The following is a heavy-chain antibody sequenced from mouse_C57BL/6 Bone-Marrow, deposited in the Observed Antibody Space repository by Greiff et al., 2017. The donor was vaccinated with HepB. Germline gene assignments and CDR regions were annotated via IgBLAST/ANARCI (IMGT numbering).Heavy chain of an antibody. CDR1: GFTFSDYY. D-gene: IGHD1-1*01. CDR2: INYDGSST. CDR3: ARDGGNYGNFDY. Sequence: EVQLVESEGGLVQPGSSMKLSCTASGFTFSDYYMAWVRQVPEKGLEWVANINYDGSSTYYLDSLKSRFIISRDNAKNLLYLQMSSLKSEDTATYYCARDGGNYGNFDYWGQGTTLTVSS. J-gene: IGHJ2*01. V-gene: IGHV5-16*01.